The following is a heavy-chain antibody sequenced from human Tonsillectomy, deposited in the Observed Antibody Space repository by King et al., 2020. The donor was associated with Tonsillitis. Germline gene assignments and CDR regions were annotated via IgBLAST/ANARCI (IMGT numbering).Heavy chain of an antibody. Sequence: VQLVESGGDLVQPGGSLRLSCAASGFTFSSFAMSWVRQAPGKGLEWVSTISGTGGDTYYAASVKGRFTISRDNSKNTLSLQMNSLRAEDTAAYYCAKDLPDGSGWYRDFFDYWGQGTLVTVSS. V-gene: IGHV3-23*04. CDR3: AKDLPDGSGWYRDFFDY. CDR2: ISGTGGDT. J-gene: IGHJ4*02. D-gene: IGHD6-19*01. CDR1: GFTFSSFA.